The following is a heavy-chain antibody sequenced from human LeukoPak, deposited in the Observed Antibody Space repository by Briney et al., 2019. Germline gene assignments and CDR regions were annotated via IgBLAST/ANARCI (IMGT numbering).Heavy chain of an antibody. CDR1: GFTFSNAW. CDR2: IKSKTDGGTT. CDR3: TTASTMIVRFKVFDI. Sequence: PGGFLRLSCAASGFTFSNAWMSWVRQAPGKGLEWVGRIKSKTDGGTTDYAAPVKGRFTISRDDSKNTLYLQMNSLKTEDTAVYYCTTASTMIVRFKVFDIWGQGTMVTVSS. V-gene: IGHV3-15*01. J-gene: IGHJ3*02. D-gene: IGHD3-22*01.